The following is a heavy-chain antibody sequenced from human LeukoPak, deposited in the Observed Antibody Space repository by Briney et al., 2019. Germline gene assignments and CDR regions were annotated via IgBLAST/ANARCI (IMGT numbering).Heavy chain of an antibody. CDR2: ISSSGSTI. CDR1: GFTFSDYY. D-gene: IGHD2-15*01. Sequence: GGSLRLSCAASGFTFSDYYMSWIRPAPGKGLEWVSYISSSGSTIYYADSVKGRFTISRDNAKNSLYLQMNSLRAEDTAVYYCARVVVVAATFDYWGQGTLVTVSS. J-gene: IGHJ4*02. V-gene: IGHV3-11*04. CDR3: ARVVVVAATFDY.